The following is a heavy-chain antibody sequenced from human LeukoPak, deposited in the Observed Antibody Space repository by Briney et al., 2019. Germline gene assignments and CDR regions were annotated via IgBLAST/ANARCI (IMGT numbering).Heavy chain of an antibody. Sequence: GGSLRLSCAASGFTFGSYAMSWVRQAPGKGLEWVSAISGSGGSTYYADSVKGRFTISRDNSKNTLYLQMNSLRAEDTAVYYCAKPSGRGHYYYYYGMDVWGKGTTVTVSS. CDR3: AKPSGRGHYYYYYGMDV. V-gene: IGHV3-23*01. J-gene: IGHJ6*04. CDR2: ISGSGGST. CDR1: GFTFGSYA.